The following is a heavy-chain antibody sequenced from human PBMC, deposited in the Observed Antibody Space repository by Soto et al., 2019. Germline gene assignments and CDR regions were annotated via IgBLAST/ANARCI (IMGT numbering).Heavy chain of an antibody. CDR2: MCYSGSS. CDR3: ARQRLLRLKPDFDL. J-gene: IGHJ4*02. D-gene: IGHD2-21*02. V-gene: IGHV4-39*01. Sequence: KASETLSLTCSVSGCSTSDKSYFWGWVRQSPGKGLEWIGSMCYSGSSYYNPSLKSRVAISVDTSKNQFSLKLRSVTAADTAVYFCARQRLLRLKPDFDLWGQGTLVTVYS. CDR1: GCSTSDKSYF.